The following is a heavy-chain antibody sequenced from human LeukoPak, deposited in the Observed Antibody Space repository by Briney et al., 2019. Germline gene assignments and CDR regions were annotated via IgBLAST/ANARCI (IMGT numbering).Heavy chain of an antibody. Sequence: QPGGSLRLSCAASGFTFSSYGMHWVRQAPGKGLEWVAFIRYDGSNKYYADSVKGRFTISRDNSKNTLYLRMNGLRAEDTAIYYCAKRIVVVVAATYYWGQGTLVTVSS. CDR3: AKRIVVVVAATYY. V-gene: IGHV3-30*02. D-gene: IGHD2-15*01. J-gene: IGHJ4*02. CDR1: GFTFSSYG. CDR2: IRYDGSNK.